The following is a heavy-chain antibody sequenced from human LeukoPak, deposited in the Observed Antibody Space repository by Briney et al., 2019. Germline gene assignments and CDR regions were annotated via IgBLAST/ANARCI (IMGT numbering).Heavy chain of an antibody. D-gene: IGHD5-12*01. V-gene: IGHV4-34*01. CDR1: GVSFSGYY. Sequence: SETLSLTCAVYGVSFSGYYWSWIRQPPGKGLEWIGEINHSGSTNYNPSLKSRVTISVDTSKNQFSLKLSSVTAADTAVYYCARPWLEEDYWGQGTLVTVSS. J-gene: IGHJ4*02. CDR3: ARPWLEEDY. CDR2: INHSGST.